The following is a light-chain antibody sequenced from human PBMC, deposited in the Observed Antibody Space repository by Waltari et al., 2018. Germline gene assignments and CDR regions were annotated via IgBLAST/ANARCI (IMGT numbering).Light chain of an antibody. CDR3: QQYGSSPRA. V-gene: IGKV3-20*01. Sequence: EIVLTQSPGTLSLSPGEGATLSCRASQSVSSSYLAWHQQKPGQAPRLLIYGASSRATGIPDRFSGSGSGTDFTLTISRLEPEDVAVYYCQQYGSSPRAFGGGTKVEIK. CDR2: GAS. J-gene: IGKJ4*01. CDR1: QSVSSSY.